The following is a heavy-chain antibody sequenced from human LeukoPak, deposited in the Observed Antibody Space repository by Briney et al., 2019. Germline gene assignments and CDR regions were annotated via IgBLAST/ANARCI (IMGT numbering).Heavy chain of an antibody. Sequence: GGSLRLSCAASGFTFGSYAMHWVRQAPGKGLEWVAVISYDGSNKYYADSVKGRFTISRDNSKNTLYLQMNSLRAEDTAVYYCASNVEMATVNWGQGTLVTVSS. CDR3: ASNVEMATVN. D-gene: IGHD5-24*01. J-gene: IGHJ4*02. V-gene: IGHV3-30-3*01. CDR2: ISYDGSNK. CDR1: GFTFGSYA.